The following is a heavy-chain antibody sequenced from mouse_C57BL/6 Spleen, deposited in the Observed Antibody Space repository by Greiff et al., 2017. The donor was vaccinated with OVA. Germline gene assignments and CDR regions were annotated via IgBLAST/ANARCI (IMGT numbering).Heavy chain of an antibody. CDR1: RYTFTDFE. CDR2: IDPETGGT. J-gene: IGHJ2*01. CDR3: TRERDGYYDFDY. V-gene: IGHV1-15*01. Sequence: QVQLQQSGAELVRPGASVTLSCKASRYTFTDFEMHWVKQTPVHGLEWIGAIDPETGGTAYNQKFKGKAILTADKSSSTAYMELRSLTSEDSAVYYCTRERDGYYDFDYWGQGTTLTVSS. D-gene: IGHD2-3*01.